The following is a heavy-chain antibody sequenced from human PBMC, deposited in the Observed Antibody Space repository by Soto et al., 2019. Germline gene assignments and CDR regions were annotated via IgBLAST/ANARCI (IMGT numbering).Heavy chain of an antibody. CDR1: GYTFTSYG. D-gene: IGHD2-15*01. CDR2: INPSGGST. V-gene: IGHV1-46*03. J-gene: IGHJ4*02. CDR3: AGGYCSGGSCYPLDY. Sequence: QVQLVQSGAEVKKPGASMKVSCKASGYTFTSYGISWVRQAPGQGLEWMGIINPSGGSTSYAQKFQGRVTMTRDTSTSTVYMELSSLRSEDTAVYYCAGGYCSGGSCYPLDYWGQGTLVTVSS.